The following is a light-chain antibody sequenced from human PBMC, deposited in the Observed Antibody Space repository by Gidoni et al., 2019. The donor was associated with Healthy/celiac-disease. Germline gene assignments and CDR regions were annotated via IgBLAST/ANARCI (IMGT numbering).Light chain of an antibody. J-gene: IGKJ1*01. CDR3: QQYYSTPVT. CDR1: QSVLYSSNNTNY. V-gene: IGKV4-1*01. Sequence: DIVMTQPPASLAVSLGERATLTCKSSQSVLYSSNNTNYLAWYQQKPGQPPKLLIYWASTRESGVPDRFSGSGSGTDFTLTISSLQAEDVAVYYCQQYYSTPVTFGQGTKVEIK. CDR2: WAS.